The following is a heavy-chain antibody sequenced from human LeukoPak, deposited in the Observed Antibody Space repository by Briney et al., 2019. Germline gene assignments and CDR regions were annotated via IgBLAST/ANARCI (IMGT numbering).Heavy chain of an antibody. V-gene: IGHV5-51*01. CDR1: GYSFTSYW. CDR2: IYPGDSDT. J-gene: IGHJ1*01. CDR3: ARTGGSYMKYFQH. Sequence: GESLKISCKGSGYSFTSYWIGWVRQMPGKGLGWMGIIYPGDSDTRYSPSFQGQVTMSADKSISTAYLQWSSLKASDTAMYYCARTGGSYMKYFQHWGQGTLVTVSS. D-gene: IGHD1-26*01.